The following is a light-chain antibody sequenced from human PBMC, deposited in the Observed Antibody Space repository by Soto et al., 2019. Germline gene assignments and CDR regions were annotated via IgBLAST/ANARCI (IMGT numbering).Light chain of an antibody. CDR1: SSDVGSYNL. CDR2: EGS. CDR3: CSYAGSSTFYV. V-gene: IGLV2-23*01. Sequence: QSALTQPASVSGSPGQSITISCTGTSSDVGSYNLVSWYQQHPGKAPKLMIYEGSERPSGVSNRFSGSKSGNTASLTISGLQAEDEADYYCCSYAGSSTFYVFGTGTKVTVL. J-gene: IGLJ1*01.